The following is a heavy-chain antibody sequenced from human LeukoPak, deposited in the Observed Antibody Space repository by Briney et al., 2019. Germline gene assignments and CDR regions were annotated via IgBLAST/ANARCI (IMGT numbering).Heavy chain of an antibody. V-gene: IGHV4-38-2*01. CDR3: ARAMSYSQHFFDY. CDR1: GYSITSGYH. J-gene: IGHJ4*02. CDR2: IHHSGNT. D-gene: IGHD2-15*01. Sequence: SETLSPTCAVSGYSITSGYHWGWIRQSPGKELDWIECIHHSGNTYYNPSLKSPVNISVDTSKNQFFLKMSSVTAADKAMYYCARAMSYSQHFFDYWGQGTLVTVSS.